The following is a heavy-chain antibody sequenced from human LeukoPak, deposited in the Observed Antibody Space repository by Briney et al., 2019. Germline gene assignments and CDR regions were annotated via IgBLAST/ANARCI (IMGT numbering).Heavy chain of an antibody. J-gene: IGHJ6*03. CDR2: ISSSSRSM. V-gene: IGHV3-21*01. CDR3: ARDSINMDG. Sequence: GGSLRLSCAASGFTFSLYSMNWVRQAPGKGLEWISSISSSSRSMYYTDSVKGRFTIPRDNAQNSLYLQMSSLRAEDTAVYYCARDSINMDGWGKGTTVTVSS. CDR1: GFTFSLYS. D-gene: IGHD4-11*01.